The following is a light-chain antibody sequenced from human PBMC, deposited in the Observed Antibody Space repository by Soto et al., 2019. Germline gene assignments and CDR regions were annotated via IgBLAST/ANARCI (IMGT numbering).Light chain of an antibody. CDR1: QSVSSK. CDR3: QQYNSWPLT. CDR2: DIS. J-gene: IGKJ4*01. V-gene: IGKV3D-15*01. Sequence: ETVMTQSPATLSVSPGERATLSCWASQSVSSKLAWYQQKPGQAPRVLIYDISTRATGIPTRFSGSGSGTEFTLTISSLQSEDFAVYYCQQYNSWPLTFGGGTKVDIK.